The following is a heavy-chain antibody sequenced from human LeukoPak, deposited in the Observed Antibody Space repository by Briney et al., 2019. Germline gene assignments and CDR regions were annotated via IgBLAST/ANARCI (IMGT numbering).Heavy chain of an antibody. CDR1: GFTVSSKY. D-gene: IGHD1-26*01. CDR3: ARLGVGATRDAFDI. J-gene: IGHJ3*02. Sequence: PGGSLRLSCAASGFTVSSKYMSWVRQAPGKGLEWVSVIYSGGSTYYADSVKGRFTISRDNSKNTVYLQMNSLRAEDTAVYYCARLGVGATRDAFDIWGQGTMVTVSS. CDR2: IYSGGST. V-gene: IGHV3-66*04.